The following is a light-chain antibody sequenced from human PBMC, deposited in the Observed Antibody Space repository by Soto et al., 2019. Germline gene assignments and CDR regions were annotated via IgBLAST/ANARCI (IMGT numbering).Light chain of an antibody. V-gene: IGKV3-11*01. CDR2: DAS. CDR1: QSLSTF. Sequence: EIVLTQSPATLSLSPGERATLSCRASQSLSTFLAWYQQKPGQAPRLLISDASNRATGIPPRFSGSGSGTDFTLTISGLEPEDFAVSSCQQRSNWPRTFGQGTELEIK. CDR3: QQRSNWPRT. J-gene: IGKJ2*01.